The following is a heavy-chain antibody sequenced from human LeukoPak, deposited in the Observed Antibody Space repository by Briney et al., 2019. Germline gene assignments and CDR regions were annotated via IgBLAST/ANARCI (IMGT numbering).Heavy chain of an antibody. Sequence: ASVKVSCQASGSTFNRHGISWVRQAPGQGPEWMGWISCYNGDTHYAQNYQGRLTMTTDTSTSTAYMELRSLRSDDTAVYYCARDPSNTSGHNAWFDYWGQGTLVTVSS. J-gene: IGHJ5*01. CDR2: ISCYNGDT. D-gene: IGHD2-15*01. CDR3: ARDPSNTSGHNAWFDY. V-gene: IGHV1-18*01. CDR1: GSTFNRHG.